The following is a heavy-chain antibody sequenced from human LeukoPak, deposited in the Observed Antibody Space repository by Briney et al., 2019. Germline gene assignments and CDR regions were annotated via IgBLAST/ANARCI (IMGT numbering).Heavy chain of an antibody. J-gene: IGHJ6*02. CDR1: GGSFSGYY. V-gene: IGHV4-34*01. Sequence: SETLSLTCAVYGGSFSGYYWSWIRQPPGKGLEWIGEINHSGSTNYNPSLKSRVTISVDTSKNQFSLKLSSVTAADTAVYYCARDPLNAVTHPFSRYYGMDVWGQGTTVTVSS. CDR3: ARDPLNAVTHPFSRYYGMDV. D-gene: IGHD4-17*01. CDR2: INHSGST.